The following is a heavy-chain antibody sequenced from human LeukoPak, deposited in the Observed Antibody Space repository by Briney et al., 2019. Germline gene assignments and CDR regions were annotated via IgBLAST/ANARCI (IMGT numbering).Heavy chain of an antibody. V-gene: IGHV3-23*01. CDR3: AKGDSAMVRRYYFDY. D-gene: IGHD5-18*01. Sequence: GGSLRLSCAASGFTFSNYAVNWVRQAPGKGLQWVSAISGGSDFIYYAESVKGRFTISRDNSKGTVYLQMNSLRAEDTAVYYCAKGDSAMVRRYYFDYWGQGALVTVSS. CDR1: GFTFSNYA. CDR2: ISGGSDFI. J-gene: IGHJ4*02.